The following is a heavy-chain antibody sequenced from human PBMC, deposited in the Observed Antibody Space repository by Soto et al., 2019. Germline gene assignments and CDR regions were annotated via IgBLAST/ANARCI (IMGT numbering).Heavy chain of an antibody. D-gene: IGHD3-10*01. Sequence: PGGSLRLSCAASGFTFSSYGMHWVRRAPGKGLEWVAVLSYDGSNKYYADSVKGRFTISRDNSKNTLYLQMNSLRAEDTAVYYCAKEYYYCSGSAFDIWGQGTMVTVSS. CDR2: LSYDGSNK. V-gene: IGHV3-30*18. CDR3: AKEYYYCSGSAFDI. CDR1: GFTFSSYG. J-gene: IGHJ3*02.